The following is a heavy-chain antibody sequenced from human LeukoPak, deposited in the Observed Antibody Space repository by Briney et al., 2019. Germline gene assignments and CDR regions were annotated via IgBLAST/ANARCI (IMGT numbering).Heavy chain of an antibody. CDR2: IYYSGST. J-gene: IGHJ6*03. CDR3: ARVGGSYYYYYYYMDV. CDR1: GGSISSYY. V-gene: IGHV4-59*12. Sequence: SETLSLTCTVSGGSISSYYWSWIRQPPGKGLEWIGYIYYSGSTNYNPSLKSRVTISVDTSKNQFSLKLSSVTAADTAVYYCARVGGSYYYYYYYMDVWGKGTTVTVSS. D-gene: IGHD1-26*01.